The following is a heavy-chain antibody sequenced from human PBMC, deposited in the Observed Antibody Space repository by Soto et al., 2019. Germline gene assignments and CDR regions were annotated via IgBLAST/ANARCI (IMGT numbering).Heavy chain of an antibody. Sequence: GESLKISCKGSGYSFIDYWIGWVRQVPGKGLEWMGVIYPGDSDTRYSPSFQGHVTISADKSISTAYLQWSTLKASDTAIYYCARHTIGSDDGMDVWGQGTTVTVSS. CDR3: ARHTIGSDDGMDV. V-gene: IGHV5-51*01. J-gene: IGHJ6*02. D-gene: IGHD2-2*01. CDR1: GYSFIDYW. CDR2: IYPGDSDT.